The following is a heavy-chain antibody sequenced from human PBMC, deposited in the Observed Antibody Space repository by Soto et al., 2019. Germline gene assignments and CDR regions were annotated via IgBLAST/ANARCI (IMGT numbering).Heavy chain of an antibody. J-gene: IGHJ3*01. CDR3: ARDGGGPDAFDF. CDR1: GFTFSSNS. CDR2: ISSSGSTI. D-gene: IGHD3-10*01. V-gene: IGHV3-48*02. Sequence: EVQLVESGGGLVQPGGSLRLSCAASGFTFSSNSMNWVRQAPGKGLEWLSYISSSGSTIHDADSVKGRSTISRDNAKNSLLLHMSILRDDDTAVYYCARDGGGPDAFDFWGQGTMVIVSS.